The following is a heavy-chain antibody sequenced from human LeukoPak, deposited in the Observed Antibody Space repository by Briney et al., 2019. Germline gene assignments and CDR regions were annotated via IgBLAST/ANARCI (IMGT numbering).Heavy chain of an antibody. CDR1: GFTFISYA. CDR2: ISAGGGTI. CDR3: TNLGNWNDVRDY. J-gene: IGHJ4*02. Sequence: GGSLRLSCAASGFTFISYAMTWVRQAPGKGLEWVSAISAGGGTILYADSVKGRFTISRDNSKNTLYLQMNSLRAEDTAVYYCTNLGNWNDVRDYWGQGTLVTVSS. D-gene: IGHD1-20*01. V-gene: IGHV3-23*01.